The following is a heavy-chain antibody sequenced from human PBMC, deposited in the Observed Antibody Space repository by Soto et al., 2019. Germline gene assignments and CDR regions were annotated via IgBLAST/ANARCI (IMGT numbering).Heavy chain of an antibody. Sequence: GGSLRLSCAASGFTFSSYGMHWVRQAPGKGLEWVAVISYDGSNKYYADSVKGRFTISRDNSKNTLYLQMNSLRAEDTAVYYCAKVVGDYGNYYYYYMDVWGKVTTVTVSS. D-gene: IGHD4-17*01. J-gene: IGHJ6*03. CDR1: GFTFSSYG. CDR3: AKVVGDYGNYYYYYMDV. V-gene: IGHV3-30*18. CDR2: ISYDGSNK.